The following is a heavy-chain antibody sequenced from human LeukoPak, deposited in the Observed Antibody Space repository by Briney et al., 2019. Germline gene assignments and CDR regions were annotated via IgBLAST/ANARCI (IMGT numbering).Heavy chain of an antibody. CDR2: ITGSGDTI. Sequence: GGSLRLSCSASGFTFSSYEMNWVRQAPGKGLEWISYITGSGDTIYYADSVEGRFTISRDNAKNSLFLQMNSLTADDTAVYYCARERTTIVSGTTIGAYWGQGTLVTVSS. J-gene: IGHJ4*02. D-gene: IGHD2/OR15-2a*01. CDR3: ARERTTIVSGTTIGAY. CDR1: GFTFSSYE. V-gene: IGHV3-48*03.